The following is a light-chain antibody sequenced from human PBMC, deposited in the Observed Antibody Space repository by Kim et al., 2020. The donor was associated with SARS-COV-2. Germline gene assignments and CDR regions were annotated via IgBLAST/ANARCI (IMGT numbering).Light chain of an antibody. V-gene: IGKV3-20*01. Sequence: PGERATLSCRASQSVSRNYLAWYQQKPGQTPRLLMYGASSRATGFPDRFSGSGSGTDFTLTISRLEPEDFAVYYCQQYGNSVTFGGGTKVDIK. J-gene: IGKJ4*01. CDR2: GAS. CDR3: QQYGNSVT. CDR1: QSVSRNY.